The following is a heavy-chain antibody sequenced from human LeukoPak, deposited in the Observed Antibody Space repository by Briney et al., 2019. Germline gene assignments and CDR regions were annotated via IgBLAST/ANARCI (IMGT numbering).Heavy chain of an antibody. J-gene: IGHJ4*02. V-gene: IGHV3-30*18. CDR2: ISYDGSNK. Sequence: PGGSLRLSCAASGFTFSNYGMHWVRQAPGKGLEWVAVISYDGSNKYYADSVKGRFTISRDNSKNTLYLQMNSLRAEDTAVYYCANSGSYWDFDYWGQGTLVTVSS. CDR1: GFTFSNYG. CDR3: ANSGSYWDFDY. D-gene: IGHD1-26*01.